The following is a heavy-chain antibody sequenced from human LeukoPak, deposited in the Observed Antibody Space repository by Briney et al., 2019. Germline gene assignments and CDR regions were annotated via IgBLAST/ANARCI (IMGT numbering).Heavy chain of an antibody. CDR3: ARVVATLDWFDP. J-gene: IGHJ5*02. D-gene: IGHD5-12*01. CDR1: GYTFTSYG. CDR2: ISAYNGST. Sequence: GASVKVSCKASGYTFTSYGISWVRQAPGQGLEWMGWISAYNGSTNYAQKLQGRVTMTTDTSTGTAYMELRSLRSDDTAVYYCARVVATLDWFDPWGQGTLVTVSS. V-gene: IGHV1-18*01.